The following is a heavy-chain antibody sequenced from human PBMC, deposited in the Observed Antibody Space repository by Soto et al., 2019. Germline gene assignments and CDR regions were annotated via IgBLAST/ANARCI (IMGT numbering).Heavy chain of an antibody. J-gene: IGHJ4*02. CDR2: IYYSGST. CDR1: GGSISSGDYS. Sequence: QVQLQESGPGLVKPSQTLSLTCTVSGGSISSGDYSWSWIRQPPGKGLEWIGYIYYSGSTYYNPSLKSRVTISVDTSKNQFSLKLSSVTAADTAVYYCARGELSGDEWLPVDYWGQGTLVTVSS. V-gene: IGHV4-30-4*01. CDR3: ARGELSGDEWLPVDY. D-gene: IGHD5-12*01.